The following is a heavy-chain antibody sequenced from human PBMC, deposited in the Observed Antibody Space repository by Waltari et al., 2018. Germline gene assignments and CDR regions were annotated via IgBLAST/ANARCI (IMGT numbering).Heavy chain of an antibody. CDR1: GFTFDDYG. CDR2: INWNGGST. D-gene: IGHD5-18*01. J-gene: IGHJ2*01. Sequence: EVQLVESGGGVVRPGGSLRLSCAASGFTFDDYGMGWVRQAPGKGLEWVSGINWNGGSTGYADSVKGRFTISRDNAKNSLYLQMNSLRAEDTAMYHCARRTAMVRYWYFDLWGRGTLVTVSS. CDR3: ARRTAMVRYWYFDL. V-gene: IGHV3-20*01.